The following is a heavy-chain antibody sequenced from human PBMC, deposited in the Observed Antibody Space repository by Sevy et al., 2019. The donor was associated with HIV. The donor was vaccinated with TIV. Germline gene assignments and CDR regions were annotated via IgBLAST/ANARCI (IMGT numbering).Heavy chain of an antibody. CDR1: GFTLNKAW. Sequence: GGSLRLSCAASGFTLNKAWMNWVRQAPGKGLEWVGRIKSETDGGTTDYAEPVKGRFSISRDDSKNTLYLQMNSLKIEDTAVYYCSMEDGYNYFDYWGQGALLTVSS. D-gene: IGHD5-12*01. CDR3: SMEDGYNYFDY. CDR2: IKSETDGGTT. J-gene: IGHJ4*02. V-gene: IGHV3-15*07.